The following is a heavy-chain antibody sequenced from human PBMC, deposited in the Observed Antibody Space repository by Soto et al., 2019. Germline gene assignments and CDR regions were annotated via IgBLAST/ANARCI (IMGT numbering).Heavy chain of an antibody. D-gene: IGHD2-15*01. CDR1: GGSMNSGGYC. Sequence: QVQLQESGPGLVKPSQTLSLTCTVSGGSMNSGGYCWNWIRQHPGEGLEWIGCISYGGTTSYNPSLKSRVTISVDTSKNQFSLKVSSVTAADTAVYYCSRGILVWGQGTLITVSS. CDR2: ISYGGTT. J-gene: IGHJ4*02. CDR3: SRGILV. V-gene: IGHV4-31*03.